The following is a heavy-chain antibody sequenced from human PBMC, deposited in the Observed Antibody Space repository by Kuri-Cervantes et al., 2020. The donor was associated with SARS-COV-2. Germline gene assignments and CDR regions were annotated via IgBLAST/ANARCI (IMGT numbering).Heavy chain of an antibody. Sequence: GESLKISCAASELTFSSYGMHWVRQAPGKGLEWVAVIWYDGSNKSYADSVSGRFTISRDKSKNALYLQMNSLRAGDTAVYYCAGAPSILGATLGYFQQWGQGTLVTVSS. CDR1: ELTFSSYG. D-gene: IGHD1-26*01. V-gene: IGHV3-33*01. CDR3: AGAPSILGATLGYFQQ. J-gene: IGHJ1*01. CDR2: IWYDGSNK.